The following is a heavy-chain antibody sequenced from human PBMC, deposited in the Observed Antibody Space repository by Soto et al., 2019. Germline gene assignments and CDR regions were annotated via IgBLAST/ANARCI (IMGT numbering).Heavy chain of an antibody. Sequence: GESLKISCKGSGYSFTSYWIGWVRQMPEKGLQWMGIIYPGDSDTRYSPSFQGQVTISADKSISTAYLQWSSLKASDTAMYYCARLILGATDAFDIWGQGTTVTVSS. D-gene: IGHD1-26*01. CDR1: GYSFTSYW. J-gene: IGHJ3*02. CDR3: ARLILGATDAFDI. V-gene: IGHV5-51*01. CDR2: IYPGDSDT.